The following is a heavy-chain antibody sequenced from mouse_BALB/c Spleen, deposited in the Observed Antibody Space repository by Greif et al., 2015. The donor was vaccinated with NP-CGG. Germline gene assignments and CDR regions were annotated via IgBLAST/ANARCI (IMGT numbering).Heavy chain of an antibody. CDR2: INPSTGYT. Sequence: VQLQQSGAELAKPGASVKMSCKASGYTFTSYWMHWVKQRPGQGLEWIGYINPSTGYTEYSQKFKDKATLTADKSSSTAYMQLSSLTSEGSAVYYCARADGNYYFDYWGQGTTLTVSS. V-gene: IGHV1-7*01. CDR1: GYTFTSYW. J-gene: IGHJ2*01. CDR3: ARADGNYYFDY. D-gene: IGHD2-1*01.